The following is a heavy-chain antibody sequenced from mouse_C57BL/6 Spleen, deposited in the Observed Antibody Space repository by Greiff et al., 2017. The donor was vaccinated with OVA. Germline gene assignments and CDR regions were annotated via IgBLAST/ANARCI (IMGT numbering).Heavy chain of an antibody. CDR2: INPNNGGT. CDR1: GYTFTDYY. V-gene: IGHV1-26*01. J-gene: IGHJ1*03. D-gene: IGHD2-2*01. CDR3: ASGSRLGYVDV. Sequence: EVQLQQSGPELVKPGASVKISCKASGYTFTDYYMTWVKQSHGKSLEWIGDINPNNGGTSYNQKFKGKATLTVDKSSSTAYMELRSLTSEDSAVYYCASGSRLGYVDVWGTGTTVTVSS.